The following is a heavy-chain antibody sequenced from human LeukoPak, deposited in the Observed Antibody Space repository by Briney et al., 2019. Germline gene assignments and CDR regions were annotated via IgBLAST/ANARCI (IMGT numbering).Heavy chain of an antibody. CDR3: VRVPPGTTIYAY. D-gene: IGHD1-14*01. J-gene: IGHJ4*02. CDR1: GYTFTSYH. Sequence: GASVKVSCKASGYTFTSYHINWVRQATGQGLEWVGWMSPNNSDIGYAQKFQGRVTMTRNTSIGTAYMEPSSLRSEDTAIYYCVRVPPGTTIYAYWGQGTLVTVSS. V-gene: IGHV1-8*01. CDR2: MSPNNSDI.